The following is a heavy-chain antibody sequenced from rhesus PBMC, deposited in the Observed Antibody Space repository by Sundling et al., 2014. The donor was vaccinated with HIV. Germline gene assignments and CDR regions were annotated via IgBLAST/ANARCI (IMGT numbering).Heavy chain of an antibody. CDR3: ARLLVGSFDV. D-gene: IGHD2-21*01. Sequence: QLQLQESGPGLVKPSETLSLTCAVSGGSISSNYWSWIRQPPGKGLEWIGRISGSGGNTDYNPSLKSRVTISKDTSQNQFSLRLTSVTAADTAVYFCARLLVGSFDVWGPGVLVNRLL. CDR1: GGSISSNY. J-gene: IGHJ5-1*01. V-gene: IGHV4-173*01. CDR2: ISGSGGNT.